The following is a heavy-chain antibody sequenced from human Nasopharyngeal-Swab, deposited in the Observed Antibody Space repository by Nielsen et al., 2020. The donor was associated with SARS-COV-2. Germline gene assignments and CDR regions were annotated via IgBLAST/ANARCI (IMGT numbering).Heavy chain of an antibody. D-gene: IGHD3-22*01. V-gene: IGHV3-33*01. Sequence: GESLKISCAASGFTFSSYGMHWVRQAPGKGLEWVAVIWYDGSNKYYADSVKGRFTISRDNSKNTLYLQMNSLRAEDTAVYYCARVFYDSSGPMGAFDIWGQGTMVTVSS. CDR1: GFTFSSYG. CDR2: IWYDGSNK. CDR3: ARVFYDSSGPMGAFDI. J-gene: IGHJ3*02.